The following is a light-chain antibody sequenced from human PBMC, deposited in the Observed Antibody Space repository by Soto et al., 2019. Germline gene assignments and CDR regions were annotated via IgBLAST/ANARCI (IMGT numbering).Light chain of an antibody. CDR1: QSINAH. CDR2: GAS. Sequence: EVVMTQSPATLSVSPGERVTHSCRASQSINAHLAWYQRKPGQAPRLLIHGASTRATGIPARFSGSGFGTEFILTISSLQSEDFAVYYCQQYNTWLWTFGQGTKVEIQ. V-gene: IGKV3-15*01. J-gene: IGKJ1*01. CDR3: QQYNTWLWT.